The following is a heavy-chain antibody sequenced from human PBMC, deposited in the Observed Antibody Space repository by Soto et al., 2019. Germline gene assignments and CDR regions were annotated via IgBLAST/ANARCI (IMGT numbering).Heavy chain of an antibody. D-gene: IGHD3-10*01. Sequence: EVQVVESGGGLVQPGGSLTLSCEVSGFAFSDYAMNWVRQAPGKGLEWVSAISGGAGDTYYADSVKGRFTISRDNSKNTLYLQMKSLRAEDTAIYYCAKSSRITLVRGVTDYWGQGTLVTVSS. CDR1: GFAFSDYA. V-gene: IGHV3-23*04. CDR3: AKSSRITLVRGVTDY. J-gene: IGHJ4*02. CDR2: ISGGAGDT.